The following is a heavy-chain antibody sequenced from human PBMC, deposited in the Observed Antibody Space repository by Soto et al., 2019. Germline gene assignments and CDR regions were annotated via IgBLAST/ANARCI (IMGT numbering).Heavy chain of an antibody. J-gene: IGHJ4*02. Sequence: EVQLVESGGGLVQPGGSLRLSCAASGFTFSSYAMHWVRQAPGKRLEYVSAISSNGGSTYYANSVKGRFTISRDNSKNTLYLQMGSLRAEDMAVYYCARAKTDYSNPRPRYYFDYWGQGTLVTVSS. CDR1: GFTFSSYA. D-gene: IGHD4-4*01. CDR2: ISSNGGST. V-gene: IGHV3-64*01. CDR3: ARAKTDYSNPRPRYYFDY.